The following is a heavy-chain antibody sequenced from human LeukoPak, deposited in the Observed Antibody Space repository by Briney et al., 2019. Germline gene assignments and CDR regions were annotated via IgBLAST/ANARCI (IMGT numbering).Heavy chain of an antibody. V-gene: IGHV3-74*01. Sequence: GGSLRLSCAASGFTFSNYWKHWVRQSPGKGLVWVSRINSEGTTIYADSVKGRFTISRDNAKNTLYLQMNSLRAEDTAVYYCARSMSGSFDYWGQGTLVTVSS. D-gene: IGHD1-26*01. CDR2: INSEGTT. J-gene: IGHJ4*02. CDR3: ARSMSGSFDY. CDR1: GFTFSNYW.